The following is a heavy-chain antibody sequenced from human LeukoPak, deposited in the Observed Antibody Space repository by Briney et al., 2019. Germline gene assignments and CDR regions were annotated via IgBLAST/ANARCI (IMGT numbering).Heavy chain of an antibody. D-gene: IGHD2-8*01. CDR3: ARGEDGVDY. V-gene: IGHV3-33*08. CDR2: IWYDGSNK. J-gene: IGHJ4*02. CDR1: GLTFSTYS. Sequence: GGSLRLSCAASGLTFSTYSMNWVRQAPGKGLEWVAVIWYDGSNKYYADSVKGRFTISRDNSKNTLYLQMNSLRAEDTAVYYCARGEDGVDYWGQGTLVTVSS.